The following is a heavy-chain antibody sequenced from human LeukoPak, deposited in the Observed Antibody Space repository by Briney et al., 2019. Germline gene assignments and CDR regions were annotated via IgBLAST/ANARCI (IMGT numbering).Heavy chain of an antibody. CDR3: ARLDCSHTSCYTFTNAFDI. CDR1: GGSTGSSNYY. D-gene: IGHD2-2*02. J-gene: IGHJ3*02. V-gene: IGHV4-39*07. CDR2: ISYSGSI. Sequence: SETLSLTCTVSGGSTGSSNYYGGRIRQPPGKGLEWIGSISYSGSIYYNPSLKSRVTISIDTSKNQFSLKLSSVTAADSAVYYCARLDCSHTSCYTFTNAFDIWGQGTMVTVSS.